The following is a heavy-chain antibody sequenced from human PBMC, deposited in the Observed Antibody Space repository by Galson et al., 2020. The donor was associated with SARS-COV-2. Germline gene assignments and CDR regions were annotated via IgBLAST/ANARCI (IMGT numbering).Heavy chain of an antibody. D-gene: IGHD3-9*01. Sequence: GGSLRLSCAASGFTFSSYAMHWVRQAPGKGLEWVAVISYDGSNKYYADSVKGRFTISRDNSKNTLYLQMNSLRAEDTAVYYCARDLRYYDILTGYSPIRYYYYYYGMDVWGQGTTVTVSS. CDR3: ARDLRYYDILTGYSPIRYYYYYYGMDV. CDR2: ISYDGSNK. CDR1: GFTFSSYA. J-gene: IGHJ6*02. V-gene: IGHV3-30*04.